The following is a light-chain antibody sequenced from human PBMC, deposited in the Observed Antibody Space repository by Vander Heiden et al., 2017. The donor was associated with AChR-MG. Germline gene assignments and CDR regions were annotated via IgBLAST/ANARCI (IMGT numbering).Light chain of an antibody. V-gene: IGLV1-40*01. CDR1: SSNIGGGYD. Sequence: QSVLTPPPSVSGAPGQRVTISCTGSSSNIGGGYDVHWYQQLPGTAPKLLIYGNSNRPSGVPDRFSGSKSGTSASLAITGLQAEDEADYYCQSYDSSLSGVVFGGGTKLTVL. J-gene: IGLJ2*01. CDR2: GNS. CDR3: QSYDSSLSGVV.